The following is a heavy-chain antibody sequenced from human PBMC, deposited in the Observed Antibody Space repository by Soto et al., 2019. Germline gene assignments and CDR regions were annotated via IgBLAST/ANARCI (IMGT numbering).Heavy chain of an antibody. D-gene: IGHD1-1*01. CDR1: GGAFTSYS. J-gene: IGHJ4*02. V-gene: IGHV1-69*12. Sequence: QVHLVQSGAEVKKPGSSVKVSCKASGGAFTSYSFHWVRQAPGQGLEWMGGIIPMSGTTNYALKVQGRVTMTADVPTNTAYIELSSLRSEDTAIYYCARDNTGLDYWGQGTLVTVSS. CDR2: IIPMSGTT. CDR3: ARDNTGLDY.